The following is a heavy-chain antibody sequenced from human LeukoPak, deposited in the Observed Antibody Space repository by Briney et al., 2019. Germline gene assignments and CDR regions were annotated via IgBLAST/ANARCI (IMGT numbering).Heavy chain of an antibody. CDR2: INPNSGGT. D-gene: IGHD3-3*01. J-gene: IGHJ5*02. V-gene: IGHV1-2*02. CDR3: ARTYYDFWSGYPNWFDP. Sequence: ASVKVSCKASGYTFTGYYMHWVRQAPGQGLEWMGWINPNSGGTSYAQKFQGRVTMTRDTSISTAYMELSRLRSDDTAVYYCARTYYDFWSGYPNWFDPWGQGTLVTVSS. CDR1: GYTFTGYY.